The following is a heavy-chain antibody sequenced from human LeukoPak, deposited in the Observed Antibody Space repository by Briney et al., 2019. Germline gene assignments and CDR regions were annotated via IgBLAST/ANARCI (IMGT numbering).Heavy chain of an antibody. V-gene: IGHV1-18*01. CDR2: ISAYNGNT. Sequence: ASVKVSCKASGYTFTSYGISWVRQAPGQGLEWMGWISAYNGNTNYAQKLQGRVTMTTDTSTSTAYMELRSLRSDDTAVYYCATGARYGLREISYFYYMDVWGKGTTVTVSS. D-gene: IGHD3-10*01. CDR1: GYTFTSYG. CDR3: ATGARYGLREISYFYYMDV. J-gene: IGHJ6*03.